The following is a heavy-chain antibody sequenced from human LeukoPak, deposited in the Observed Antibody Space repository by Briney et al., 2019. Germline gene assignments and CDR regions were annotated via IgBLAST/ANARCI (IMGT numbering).Heavy chain of an antibody. CDR3: AKETDVDTAMVTGLGYYGMDV. J-gene: IGHJ6*02. CDR1: GFTFSSYA. CDR2: TSGSGGST. D-gene: IGHD5-18*01. Sequence: PGGSLRLSCAASGFTFSSYAMSWVRQAPGKGLEWVSATSGSGGSTYYADSVKGRFTISRDNSKNTLYLQMNSLRAEDTAVYYCAKETDVDTAMVTGLGYYGMDVWGQGTTVTVSS. V-gene: IGHV3-23*01.